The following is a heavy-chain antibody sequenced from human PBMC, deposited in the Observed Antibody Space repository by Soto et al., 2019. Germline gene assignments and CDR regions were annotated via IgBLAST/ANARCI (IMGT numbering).Heavy chain of an antibody. CDR1: GFTFSTYA. CDR3: AHPRGYGVFDAYDF. D-gene: IGHD4-17*01. CDR2: SNAGGGNT. Sequence: SLSLSCAASGFTFSTYAMGWVRQSPGKVLEWVSASNAGGGNTYYTDSVNGRFTISRDNSINMLYLQMNSLRAEDTAVYYCAHPRGYGVFDAYDFWGQGAMVTVSS. V-gene: IGHV3-23*01. J-gene: IGHJ3*01.